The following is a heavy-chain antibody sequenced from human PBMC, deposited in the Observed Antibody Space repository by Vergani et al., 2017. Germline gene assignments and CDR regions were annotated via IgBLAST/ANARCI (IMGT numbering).Heavy chain of an antibody. D-gene: IGHD1-1*01. Sequence: EVQLLESGGGLVQPGGSLRLSCEVSGFTFSSRWIHWVRQAPGKGLVWVARITPDGSGSVHADSGKGRFTISRDNSKNTVFLQMYSLTAEDTAVYYCVRDNNVWERDYWGQGTLVTVSS. CDR3: VRDNNVWERDY. CDR1: GFTFSSRW. V-gene: IGHV3-74*01. CDR2: ITPDGSGS. J-gene: IGHJ4*02.